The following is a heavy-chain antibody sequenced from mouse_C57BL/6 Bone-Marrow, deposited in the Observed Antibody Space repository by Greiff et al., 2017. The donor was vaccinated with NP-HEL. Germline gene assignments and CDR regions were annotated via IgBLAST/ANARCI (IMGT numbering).Heavy chain of an antibody. J-gene: IGHJ3*01. CDR2: IHPNSGST. V-gene: IGHV1-64*01. D-gene: IGHD2-1*01. CDR3: AREGIYYGNGAWFAY. Sequence: QVQLQQPGAELVKPGASVKLSCKASGYTFTSYWMHWVKQRPGQGLEWIGMIHPNSGSTNYNEKFKSKATLTVDKSSSTAYMQLSSLTSEDSAVYSCAREGIYYGNGAWFAYWGQGTLVTVSA. CDR1: GYTFTSYW.